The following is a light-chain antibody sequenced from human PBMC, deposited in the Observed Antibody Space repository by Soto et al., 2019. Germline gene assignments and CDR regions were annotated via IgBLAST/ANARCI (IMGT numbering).Light chain of an antibody. CDR2: EVN. Sequence: QSVLTQPPSASGSPGQSVAVSCTGSSSDVGSYNRVSWYQQPPGAAPKLIIYEVNNRPSGVPDRFSGSKSGNTASLTISGLRAEDEADYYCTSFTTSTTYVFGTGTKVTVL. J-gene: IGLJ1*01. CDR1: SSDVGSYNR. CDR3: TSFTTSTTYV. V-gene: IGLV2-18*02.